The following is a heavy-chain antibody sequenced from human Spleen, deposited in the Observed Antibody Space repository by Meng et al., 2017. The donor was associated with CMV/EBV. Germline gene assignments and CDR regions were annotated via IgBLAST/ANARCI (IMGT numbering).Heavy chain of an antibody. CDR1: GLTFSSYT. D-gene: IGHD2-21*01. Sequence: GGSLRLSCAASGLTFSSYTMHWVRQAPGKGLEWVALMTYDGSNKYYADSVKGRFTISRDNSKTTLYLQMNSLRAEDTAVYYCAKDPIAYCGGDCYSCDYWGQGTLVTVSS. J-gene: IGHJ4*02. V-gene: IGHV3-30*04. CDR2: MTYDGSNK. CDR3: AKDPIAYCGGDCYSCDY.